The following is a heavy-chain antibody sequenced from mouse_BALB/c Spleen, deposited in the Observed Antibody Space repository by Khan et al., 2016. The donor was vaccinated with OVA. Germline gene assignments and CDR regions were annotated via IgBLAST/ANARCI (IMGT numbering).Heavy chain of an antibody. Sequence: QIQLVQSGPELKKPGETVKISCKASGYTFTNYGMNWVKQAPGKGLKWMGWITTYTGEPTYADDFKGRFAFSLDTSASTAYLQINNLKNEDTATYFCASGGYWYCDVWGEGTTVTVSS. J-gene: IGHJ1*01. V-gene: IGHV9-3-1*01. CDR1: GYTFTNYG. CDR3: ASGGYWYCDV. CDR2: ITTYTGEP.